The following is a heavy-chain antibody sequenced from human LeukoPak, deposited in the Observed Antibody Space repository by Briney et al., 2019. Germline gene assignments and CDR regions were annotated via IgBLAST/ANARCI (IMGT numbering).Heavy chain of an antibody. CDR1: RITLSSHA. J-gene: IGHJ6*03. V-gene: IGHV3-23*01. D-gene: IGHD5-24*01. Sequence: PGGSLRLSCAASRITLSSHAMSWVREAPGPGEEWVSLISGSGGHTYYGDSVKGRFTISRDNSTQRLYLQINSLRPEDTAVYYCAKGGATTMRDGYNYYYYFTEVWGRGTTVTVSS. CDR3: AKGGATTMRDGYNYYYYFTEV. CDR2: ISGSGGHT.